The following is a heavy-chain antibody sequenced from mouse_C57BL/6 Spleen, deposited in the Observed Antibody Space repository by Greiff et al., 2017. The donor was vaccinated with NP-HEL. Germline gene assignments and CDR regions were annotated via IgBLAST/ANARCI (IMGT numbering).Heavy chain of an antibody. D-gene: IGHD1-1*01. J-gene: IGHJ4*01. CDR1: GYTFTSYW. V-gene: IGHV1-52*01. Sequence: QVQLQQSGAELVRPGSSVKLSCKASGYTFTSYWMHWVKQRPIQGLEWIGNIDPSDSETHYNQKFKDKATLTVDKSSSTAYMQLSSLTSEDSAVYYCARFSPHYYGSSYGAMDYWGQGTSVTVSS. CDR2: IDPSDSET. CDR3: ARFSPHYYGSSYGAMDY.